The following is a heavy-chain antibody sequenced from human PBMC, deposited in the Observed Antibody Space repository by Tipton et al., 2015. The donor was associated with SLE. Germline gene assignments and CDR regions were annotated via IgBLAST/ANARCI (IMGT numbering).Heavy chain of an antibody. Sequence: SLRLSCAASGFTVSSNYMSWVRQAPGKGLEWVSVIYSGGSTYYADSVKGRFTISRDNSKNTLYLQMNSLRAEDTAVYYCARGSHSSYYYYGMDVWGQGTTVTASS. D-gene: IGHD4-11*01. CDR1: GFTVSSNY. J-gene: IGHJ6*02. V-gene: IGHV3-53*05. CDR3: ARGSHSSYYYYGMDV. CDR2: IYSGGST.